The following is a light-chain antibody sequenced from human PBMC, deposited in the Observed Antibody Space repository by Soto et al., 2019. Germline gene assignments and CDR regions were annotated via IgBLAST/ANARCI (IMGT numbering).Light chain of an antibody. V-gene: IGLV2-14*01. J-gene: IGLJ1*01. CDR2: EVS. Sequence: QSVLTQPASVSGSPGQSITISCTGTSSDVGGYDYVSWYQIHPGKAPQLMVFEVSNRPSGVSYRFSGSKSGNTASLTISGLQAEDEADYFCSSYSPSTAYLFGNGTKVT. CDR3: SSYSPSTAYL. CDR1: SSDVGGYDY.